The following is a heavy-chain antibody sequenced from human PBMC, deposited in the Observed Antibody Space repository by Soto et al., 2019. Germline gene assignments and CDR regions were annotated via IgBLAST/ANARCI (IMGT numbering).Heavy chain of an antibody. CDR2: ISAYNGNT. V-gene: IGHV1-18*01. CDR1: GYTFTSYG. J-gene: IGHJ6*03. D-gene: IGHD2-2*01. CDR3: SRSIGYCSSTSCYAGNYYYYYYMDV. Sequence: QVQLVQSGAEVKKPGASVKVSCKASGYTFTSYGISWVRQAPGQGLEWMGWISAYNGNTNYAQKLQGRVTMTTDTSTSIADIEMRSLRAADTSVYYYSRSIGYCSSTSCYAGNYYYYYYMDVWGKGTTVTVSS.